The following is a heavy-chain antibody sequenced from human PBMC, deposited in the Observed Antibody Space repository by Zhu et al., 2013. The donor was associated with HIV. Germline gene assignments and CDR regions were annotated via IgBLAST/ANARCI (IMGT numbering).Heavy chain of an antibody. V-gene: IGHV4-61*01. D-gene: IGHD6-13*01. CDR2: IYYSGST. Sequence: QVQLQESGPGLVKPSETLSLTCTVSGGSVSSGSYHWSWIRQPPGKGLEWIGYIYYSGSTNYNPSLKSRVTISVDTSKNQFSLKLSSVTAADTAVYYCARGSSSSARYFDLWGRGTLVTVSS. CDR3: ARGSSSSARYFDL. J-gene: IGHJ2*01. CDR1: GGSVSSGSYH.